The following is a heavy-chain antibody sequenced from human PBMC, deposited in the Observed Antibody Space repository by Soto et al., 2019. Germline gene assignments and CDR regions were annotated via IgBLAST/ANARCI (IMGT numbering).Heavy chain of an antibody. D-gene: IGHD1-26*01. CDR1: GGSISSYY. J-gene: IGHJ4*02. Sequence: NPSETLSLTCTVSGGSISSYYWSWIRQPPGKGLEWIGYIYYSGSTNYNPSLKSRVTISVDTSKNQFSLKLSSVTAADTAVYYCARRWGPTFDFWGQGTLVTGSS. V-gene: IGHV4-59*01. CDR3: ARRWGPTFDF. CDR2: IYYSGST.